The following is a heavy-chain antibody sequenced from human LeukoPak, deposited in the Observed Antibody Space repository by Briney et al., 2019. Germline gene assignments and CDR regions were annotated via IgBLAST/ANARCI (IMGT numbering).Heavy chain of an antibody. CDR3: ARDGLLVDFWSGYYTDAFDI. V-gene: IGHV3-7*01. CDR2: INQDGSEK. CDR1: GFTFTTNW. Sequence: GGSLRLSCAASGFTFTTNWMTWVRQAPGKGLEWVATINQDGSEKHYVDSVKGRFTISRDNAKNSLYLQMNSLRAEDTAVYYCARDGLLVDFWSGYYTDAFDIWGQGTMVTVSS. D-gene: IGHD3-3*01. J-gene: IGHJ3*02.